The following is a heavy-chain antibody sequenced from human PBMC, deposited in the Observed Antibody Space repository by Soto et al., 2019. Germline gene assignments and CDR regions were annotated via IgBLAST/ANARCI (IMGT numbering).Heavy chain of an antibody. Sequence: GSLRLSCAASGFTFSSYEMNWVRQAPGKGLEWVSYISSSGSTIYYADSVKGRFTISRDNAKNSLYLQMSSLRAEDTAVYYCASSSIEVAGIDFDYWGQGTLVTVSS. CDR3: ASSSIEVAGIDFDY. J-gene: IGHJ4*02. V-gene: IGHV3-48*03. CDR2: ISSSGSTI. D-gene: IGHD6-19*01. CDR1: GFTFSSYE.